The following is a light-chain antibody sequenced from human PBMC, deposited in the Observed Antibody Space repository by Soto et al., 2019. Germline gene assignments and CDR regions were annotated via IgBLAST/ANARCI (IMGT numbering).Light chain of an antibody. J-gene: IGLJ3*02. CDR1: SSNIGAGYD. V-gene: IGLV1-40*01. Sequence: HSVLTQPPSVSGAPGQRVTISCTGSSSNIGAGYDVHWYQQLPGTAPKLLIYGNSNRPSGVPDRFSGSKSGTSASLAITGLQAEDEADYYCQSYDSKLSGWVFGGGTQLTVL. CDR3: QSYDSKLSGWV. CDR2: GNS.